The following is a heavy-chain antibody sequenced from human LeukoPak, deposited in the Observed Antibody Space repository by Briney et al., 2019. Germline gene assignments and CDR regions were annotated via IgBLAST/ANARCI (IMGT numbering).Heavy chain of an antibody. CDR2: IKSKSDGGTI. V-gene: IGHV3-15*01. Sequence: GGSLRLSCAGSGFIFRDVWMSWVRQAPGKGLEWVGRIKSKSDGGTIDYAAPVKGRVTMSRDDSKKTFSLEMNNLKTEDTGVYYCPTDLDYWGQGTLVTVSS. CDR1: GFIFRDVW. J-gene: IGHJ4*02. CDR3: PTDLDY.